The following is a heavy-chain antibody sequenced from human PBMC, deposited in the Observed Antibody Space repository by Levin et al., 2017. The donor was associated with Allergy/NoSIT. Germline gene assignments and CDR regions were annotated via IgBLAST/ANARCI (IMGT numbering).Heavy chain of an antibody. CDR1: GGTFSSYA. V-gene: IGHV1-69*13. J-gene: IGHJ1*01. D-gene: IGHD3-16*01. CDR3: ARIGEGMSLASPPGDREYFQH. CDR2: IIPIFGTA. Sequence: ASVKVSCKASGGTFSSYAISWVRQAPGQGLEWMGGIIPIFGTANYAQKFQGRVTITADESTSTAYMELSSLRSEDTAVYYCARIGEGMSLASPPGDREYFQHWGQGTLVTVSS.